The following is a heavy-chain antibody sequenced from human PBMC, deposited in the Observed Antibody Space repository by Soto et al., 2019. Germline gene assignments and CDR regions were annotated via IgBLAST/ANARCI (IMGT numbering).Heavy chain of an antibody. J-gene: IGHJ5*02. D-gene: IGHD4-4*01. CDR1: GFTFSSYG. V-gene: IGHV3-30*18. CDR2: ISYDGSNK. CDR3: AKSTVTRSWFDP. Sequence: GGSLRLSCAASGFTFSSYGMHWVRQAPGKGLEWVAVISYDGSNKYYADSVKGRFTISRDNSKNTLYLQMNSLRAEDTAVYYCAKSTVTRSWFDPWGQGTLVTVSS.